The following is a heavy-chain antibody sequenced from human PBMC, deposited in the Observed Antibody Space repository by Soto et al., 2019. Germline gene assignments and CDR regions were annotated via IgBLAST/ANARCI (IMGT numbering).Heavy chain of an antibody. CDR1: GFSLSSSGVG. CDR3: ALHSRCYNYGWDYYAMDV. CDR2: IYWDDDK. Sequence: QVTLKESGPTLLKPTQTLTLTCSFSGFSLSSSGVGVGWIRQPPGKALEWLALIYWDDDKRYSPSLKNRLTITKDTSRNQVVLTMTTMDPMDTATYCCALHSRCYNYGWDYYAMDVWGQGTMVTVSS. J-gene: IGHJ6*02. V-gene: IGHV2-5*02. D-gene: IGHD5-12*01.